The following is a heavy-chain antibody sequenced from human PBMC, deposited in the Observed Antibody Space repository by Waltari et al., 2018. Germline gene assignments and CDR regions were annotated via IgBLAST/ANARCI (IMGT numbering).Heavy chain of an antibody. Sequence: QLQLQESGPGLMKPSETLSLTCTVSGGPISRSSYYWGWIRQSPGKGLEWIASIHYTRTTYYNPTLGSRVTISGDTSKNQFSLRLSSVTAADTAVYYCARHWKRNGYRFDPWGQGTLVTVSS. D-gene: IGHD5-12*01. V-gene: IGHV4-39*01. CDR3: ARHWKRNGYRFDP. J-gene: IGHJ5*02. CDR1: GGPISRSSYY. CDR2: IHYTRTT.